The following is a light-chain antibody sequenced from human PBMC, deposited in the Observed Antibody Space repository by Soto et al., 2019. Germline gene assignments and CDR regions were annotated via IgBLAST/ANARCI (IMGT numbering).Light chain of an antibody. CDR1: QDISNY. J-gene: IGKJ4*01. CDR2: SAS. Sequence: DIQMTQSPSSLSASVGDRVTITCQASQDISNYLNWYQQKPGKAPKLLIYSASNLETGVPSRFSGSGSGTDFTCTISSLQPEDFATYYCQQYDNLPPKVTFGGGTKVEIK. CDR3: QQYDNLPPKVT. V-gene: IGKV1-33*01.